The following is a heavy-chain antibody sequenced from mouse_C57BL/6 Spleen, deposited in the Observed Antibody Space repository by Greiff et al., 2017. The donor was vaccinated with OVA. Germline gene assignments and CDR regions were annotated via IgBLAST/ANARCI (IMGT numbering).Heavy chain of an antibody. CDR2: INPNYGTT. Sequence: EVQLVESGPELVKPGASVKISCKASGYSFTDYNMNWVKQSNGKSLEWIGVINPNYGTTSYNQKFKGKATLTVDQSSSTAYMQLNSLTSEDSAVYYCARSLDSSGYGGLDYWGQGTTLTVSS. CDR1: GYSFTDYN. D-gene: IGHD3-2*02. V-gene: IGHV1-39*01. CDR3: ARSLDSSGYGGLDY. J-gene: IGHJ2*01.